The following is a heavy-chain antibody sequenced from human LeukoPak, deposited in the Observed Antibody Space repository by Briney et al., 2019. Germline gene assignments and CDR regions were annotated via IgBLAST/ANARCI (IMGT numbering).Heavy chain of an antibody. CDR2: ISAYNGNT. Sequence: ASVKVSCKASGYTFTSYGISWVRQAPGQGLEWMGWISAYNGNTNYAQKLQGRVTMTTDTSTSTAYMELRSLRSDDTAVYYCAREHTISSSWYMDYWGQGTLVTVSS. V-gene: IGHV1-18*01. CDR3: AREHTISSSWYMDY. CDR1: GYTFTSYG. D-gene: IGHD6-13*01. J-gene: IGHJ4*02.